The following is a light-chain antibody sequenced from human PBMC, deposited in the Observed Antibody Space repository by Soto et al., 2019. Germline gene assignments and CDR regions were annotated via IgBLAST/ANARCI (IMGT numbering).Light chain of an antibody. J-gene: IGLJ7*01. Sequence: QAVVTQEPSLTVSPGGTVTLTCGSSTGAVTSGHYPYWFQVKPGQAPRTLXXXXXXXXXXXXXXXXGSLLGGKAALTLSGXXXXXXXXYYCMLSYSGPSIFGRGTQLTVL. CDR2: XXX. CDR3: MLSYSGPSI. V-gene: IGLV7-46*01. CDR1: TGAVTSGHY.